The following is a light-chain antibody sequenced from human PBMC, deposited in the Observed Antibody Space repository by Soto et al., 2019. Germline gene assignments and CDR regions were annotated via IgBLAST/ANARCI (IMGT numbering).Light chain of an antibody. J-gene: IGKJ5*01. CDR2: DAS. CDR1: QSVSTY. Sequence: ELVLTQSPATLSLSPGERASLSCRASQSVSTYLGWYQQKPVQAPRLLIYDASNRATGIPARFSGSGSGTDFTLTISSLEPEDFAVDYWQQRSNWITFGQGTRLEIK. V-gene: IGKV3-11*01. CDR3: QQRSNWIT.